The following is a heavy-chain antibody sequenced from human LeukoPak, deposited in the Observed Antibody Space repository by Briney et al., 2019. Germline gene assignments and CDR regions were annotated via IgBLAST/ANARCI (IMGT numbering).Heavy chain of an antibody. D-gene: IGHD2-2*02. Sequence: ASVKVSCKESGYTFTSYYMHWVRQAPGQGLEWMGIINPSGGSTSYAQKFQGRVTMTRDTSTSTVYMELSSLRSEDTAVYYCARILTLGDCSSTSCYTHYYGMDVWGQGTTVTVSS. V-gene: IGHV1-46*01. CDR3: ARILTLGDCSSTSCYTHYYGMDV. CDR2: INPSGGST. CDR1: GYTFTSYY. J-gene: IGHJ6*02.